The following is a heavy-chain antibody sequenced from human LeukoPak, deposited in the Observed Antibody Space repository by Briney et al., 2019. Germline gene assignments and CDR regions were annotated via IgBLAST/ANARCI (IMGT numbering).Heavy chain of an antibody. J-gene: IGHJ1*01. CDR1: GGSISSSSYY. Sequence: PSETLSLTCTVSGGSISSSSYYWGWIRQPPGKGLEWIGEIYHSGSTNYNPSLKSRATISVDKSKNQFSLKLSSVTAADTAVYYCASRDVYFQHWGQGTLVTVSS. CDR2: IYHSGST. CDR3: ASRDVYFQH. V-gene: IGHV4-39*07. D-gene: IGHD5-24*01.